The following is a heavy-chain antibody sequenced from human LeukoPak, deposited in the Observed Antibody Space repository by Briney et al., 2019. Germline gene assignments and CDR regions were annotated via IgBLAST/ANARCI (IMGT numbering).Heavy chain of an antibody. CDR3: ATSLGPLAES. J-gene: IGHJ5*02. CDR2: INSGGTGT. D-gene: IGHD6-19*01. Sequence: PGGSLRLSCAAFGFSFSSNWMHWVRQTPGKGLVWVSRINSGGTGTTYADSVEGRFTISRDNAKNTLFLQMNSLRGEDTAVYYCATSLGPLAESWGQGTLVTVSS. V-gene: IGHV3-74*01. CDR1: GFSFSSNW.